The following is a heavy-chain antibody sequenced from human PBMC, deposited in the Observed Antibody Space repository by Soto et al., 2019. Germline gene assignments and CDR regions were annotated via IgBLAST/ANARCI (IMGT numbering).Heavy chain of an antibody. Sequence: QVQLQESGPGLVKPSETLSLTCSVSGGSISNHYWSWIRQPPGKGLEWIGYIYYNGNTNYNHSLKSRVTMSVDTSRNQIFLKLTTVTAADTAVYYCTRANWYSEYWGQGTLVTVSS. CDR2: IYYNGNT. CDR3: TRANWYSEY. V-gene: IGHV4-59*11. CDR1: GGSISNHY. D-gene: IGHD7-27*01. J-gene: IGHJ4*02.